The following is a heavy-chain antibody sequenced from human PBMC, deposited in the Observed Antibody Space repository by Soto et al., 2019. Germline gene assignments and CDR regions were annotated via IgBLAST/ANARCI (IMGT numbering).Heavy chain of an antibody. J-gene: IGHJ4*02. Sequence: QVQLQESGPGLVKPSETLSLTCTVSGGSISSYYWSWIRQPPGKGLEWIGYIYYSGSTNYKPSLQRRVPMSVDTSKNQFTLKLSSVTAADTAVYYCARRYGSCFDYWGQGTLVTVSS. V-gene: IGHV4-59*08. CDR1: GGSISSYY. D-gene: IGHD5-18*01. CDR2: IYYSGST. CDR3: ARRYGSCFDY.